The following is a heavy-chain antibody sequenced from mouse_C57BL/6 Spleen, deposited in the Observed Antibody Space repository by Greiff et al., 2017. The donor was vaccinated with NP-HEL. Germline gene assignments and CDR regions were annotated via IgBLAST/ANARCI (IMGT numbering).Heavy chain of an antibody. CDR3: ARNPDGYYVSAWFAY. CDR1: GYTFTSYW. Sequence: QVQLQQSGAELVKPGASVKLSCKASGYTFTSYWMHWVKQRPGRGLEWIGRIDPNSGGTKYNEKFKSKATLTVDKPSSTAYMQLSSLTSEDSAVYYGARNPDGYYVSAWFAYWGQGTLVTVSA. D-gene: IGHD2-3*01. CDR2: IDPNSGGT. J-gene: IGHJ3*01. V-gene: IGHV1-72*01.